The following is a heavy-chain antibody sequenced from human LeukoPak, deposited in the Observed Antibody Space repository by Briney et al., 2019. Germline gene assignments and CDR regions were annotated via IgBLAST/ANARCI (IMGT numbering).Heavy chain of an antibody. CDR3: ARETTYYYDSSGYYFSLWFDY. Sequence: PSETLSLTCTVSGGSISSSSYYWGWIRQPPGKGLEWIGYIYYSGSTNYNPSLKSRVTISVDTSKNQFSLKLSSVTAADTAVYYCARETTYYYDSSGYYFSLWFDYWGQGTLVTVSS. J-gene: IGHJ4*02. CDR2: IYYSGST. V-gene: IGHV4-61*01. D-gene: IGHD3-22*01. CDR1: GGSISSSSYY.